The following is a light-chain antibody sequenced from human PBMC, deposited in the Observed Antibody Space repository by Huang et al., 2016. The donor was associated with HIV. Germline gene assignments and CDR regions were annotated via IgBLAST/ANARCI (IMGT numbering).Light chain of an antibody. Sequence: EIVMTQSPATLSVSPGERATLSCRASQSVNSDLAWYQQKPGQAPRLLMFGASPRATCIPARFSVSGSGTEFTLTISSLQSEDFAVYYCQQYNNWPLTWTFGQGTKVEIK. J-gene: IGKJ1*01. CDR1: QSVNSD. CDR2: GAS. V-gene: IGKV3-15*01. CDR3: QQYNNWPLTWT.